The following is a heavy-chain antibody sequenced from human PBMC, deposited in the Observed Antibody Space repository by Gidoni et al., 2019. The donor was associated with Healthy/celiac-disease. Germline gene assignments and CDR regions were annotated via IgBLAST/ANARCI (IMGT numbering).Heavy chain of an antibody. D-gene: IGHD5-12*01. V-gene: IGHV1-69*02. CDR3: ARGMATIHY. CDR2: IIPILGIA. CDR1: GGTFSSYT. J-gene: IGHJ4*02. Sequence: QVQLVQSGAEVKKPGSSVNVSCKASGGTFSSYTISWVRQAPGQGLEWMGRIIPILGIANYAQKFQDRVTITADKSTSTVYMELSSLRSEDTAVYYCARGMATIHYWGQGTLVTVSS.